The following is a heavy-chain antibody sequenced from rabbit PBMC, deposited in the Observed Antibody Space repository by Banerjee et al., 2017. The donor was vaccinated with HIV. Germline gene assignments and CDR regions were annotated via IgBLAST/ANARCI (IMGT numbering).Heavy chain of an antibody. D-gene: IGHD6-1*01. J-gene: IGHJ4*01. CDR3: ARGTDYGGYGYAPFKL. CDR2: IDSGSDST. V-gene: IGHV1S40*01. CDR1: GFSFSSRYY. Sequence: QSLEESGGDLVKPEGSLTLTCTASGFSFSSRYYTCWVRQAPGKGLEWIACIDSGSDSTYYASWAKGRFTISKTSSTTVTLQMTSLTAADTATYFCARGTDYGGYGYAPFKLWGPGTLVTVS.